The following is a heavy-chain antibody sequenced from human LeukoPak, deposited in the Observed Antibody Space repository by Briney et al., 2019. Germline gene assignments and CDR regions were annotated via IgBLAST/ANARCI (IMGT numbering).Heavy chain of an antibody. J-gene: IGHJ5*02. CDR1: GFTFSSYS. Sequence: PGGSLRLSCAASGFTFSSYSMNWVRQAPGKGLEWVSSISSSSSYIYYADSVKGRFTISRDNAKNSLYLQMNSLGAEDTAVYYCARVGYSSSWSPSGNWFDPWGQGTLVTVSS. CDR2: ISSSSSYI. D-gene: IGHD6-13*01. V-gene: IGHV3-21*01. CDR3: ARVGYSSSWSPSGNWFDP.